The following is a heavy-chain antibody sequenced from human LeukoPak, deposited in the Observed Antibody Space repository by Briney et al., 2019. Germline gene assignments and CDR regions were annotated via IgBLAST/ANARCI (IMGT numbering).Heavy chain of an antibody. CDR2: IYYSGST. CDR3: ARAEPYDFWSGSRYFQH. D-gene: IGHD3-3*01. J-gene: IGHJ1*01. Sequence: PSETLSLTCTVSGGSISSGDYYWSWIRQPPGKGLEWIGCIYYSGSTYYNPSLKSRVTISVDTSKNQFSLKLSSVTAADTAVYYCARAEPYDFWSGSRYFQHWGQGTLVTVSS. V-gene: IGHV4-30-4*01. CDR1: GGSISSGDYY.